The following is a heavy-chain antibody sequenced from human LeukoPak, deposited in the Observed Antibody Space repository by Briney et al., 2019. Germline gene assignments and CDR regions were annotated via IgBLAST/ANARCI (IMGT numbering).Heavy chain of an antibody. CDR1: GFTFSSYS. CDR3: ARDGGYSYEFDY. V-gene: IGHV3-48*01. J-gene: IGHJ4*02. D-gene: IGHD5-18*01. CDR2: ILFSSSTI. Sequence: GGSLRLSCAASGFTFSSYSMNWVRQAPGKGLEWVSYILFSSSTIYYADSVEGRFTISRDNAKNSLYLQMNTLRAEDTAVYYCARDGGYSYEFDYWGQGTLVTVSS.